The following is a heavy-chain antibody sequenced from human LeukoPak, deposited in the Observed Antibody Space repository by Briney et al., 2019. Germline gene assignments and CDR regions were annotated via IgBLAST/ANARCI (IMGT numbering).Heavy chain of an antibody. CDR3: AKDGEDGIAVAGTIDY. Sequence: GGSLRLSCAASGFTFSSYWMSWVRQAPGKGLEWVANIKQDGSEKYYVDSVKGRFTISRDNAKNSLYLQMNSLRAEDTAVYYCAKDGEDGIAVAGTIDYWGQGTLVTVSS. J-gene: IGHJ4*02. V-gene: IGHV3-7*01. CDR2: IKQDGSEK. CDR1: GFTFSSYW. D-gene: IGHD6-19*01.